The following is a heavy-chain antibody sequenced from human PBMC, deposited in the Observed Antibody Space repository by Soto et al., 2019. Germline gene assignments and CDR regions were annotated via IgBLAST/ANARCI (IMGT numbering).Heavy chain of an antibody. CDR2: ISYDGSNK. J-gene: IGHJ3*02. V-gene: IGHV3-30*18. Sequence: SLRLSCAASGFTFSSYGMHWVRQAPGKGLEWVAVISYDGSNKYYADSVKGRFTISRDNSKNTLYLQMNSLRAEDTAVYYCAKDLLGYDSSGLDAFDIWGQGTMVTVSS. CDR3: AKDLLGYDSSGLDAFDI. D-gene: IGHD3-22*01. CDR1: GFTFSSYG.